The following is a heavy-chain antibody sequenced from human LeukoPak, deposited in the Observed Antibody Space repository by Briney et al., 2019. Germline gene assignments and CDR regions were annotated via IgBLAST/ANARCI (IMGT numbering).Heavy chain of an antibody. V-gene: IGHV3-48*03. CDR3: ARDYDITHYMDV. CDR2: ISSSGDTI. D-gene: IGHD3-9*01. J-gene: IGHJ6*03. CDR1: GFTFSSYE. Sequence: GGSLRLSCAASGFTFSSYEMNWVRQAPGKGLGWVSYISSSGDTIYYADSVKGRFTISRDNAKNSLYLQMNSLRAEDTAVYYCARDYDITHYMDVWGKGTTVTISS.